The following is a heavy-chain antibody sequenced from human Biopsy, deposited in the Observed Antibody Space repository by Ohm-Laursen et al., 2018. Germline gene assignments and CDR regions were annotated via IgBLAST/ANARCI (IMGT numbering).Heavy chain of an antibody. CDR1: GVSISVDGYY. Sequence: TLSLTCTVSGVSISVDGYYWAWIRQLTGKGLDWNGYIYHSGTTYSTPSLKSRLTMSVDTSNNEFSLRLRSVTAVDTAVYVFATFRASWDTTQGGDYWGQGTLVTVSS. J-gene: IGHJ4*02. D-gene: IGHD1-26*01. V-gene: IGHV4-31*03. CDR2: IYHSGTT. CDR3: ATFRASWDTTQGGDY.